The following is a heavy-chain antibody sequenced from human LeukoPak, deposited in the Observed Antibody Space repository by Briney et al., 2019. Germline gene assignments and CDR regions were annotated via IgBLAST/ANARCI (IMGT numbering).Heavy chain of an antibody. CDR2: INHSGST. CDR1: GGSFSGYY. D-gene: IGHD3-10*01. CDR3: ARWILYSSGSYSDY. Sequence: SETLSLTCAVYGGSFSGYYWSWIRQPPGKGLEWIGEINHSGSTNYNPSLKSRVTISVDTSKNQFSLKLSSVTAADTAVYYCARWILYSSGSYSDYWGQGTLVTVSS. V-gene: IGHV4-34*01. J-gene: IGHJ4*02.